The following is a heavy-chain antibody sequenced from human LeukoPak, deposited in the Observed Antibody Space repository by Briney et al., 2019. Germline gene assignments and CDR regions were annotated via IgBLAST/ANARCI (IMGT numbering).Heavy chain of an antibody. Sequence: GASVKVSCKASGYTFTGYYMHWVRQAPGQGLEWMGWINPNSGGTNYAQKFQGRVTMTRDTSISTAYMELSRLRSVDTAVYYCARDLSGGGDSSFDYWGQGTLVTVSS. CDR2: INPNSGGT. J-gene: IGHJ4*02. CDR3: ARDLSGGGDSSFDY. V-gene: IGHV1-2*02. D-gene: IGHD2-21*01. CDR1: GYTFTGYY.